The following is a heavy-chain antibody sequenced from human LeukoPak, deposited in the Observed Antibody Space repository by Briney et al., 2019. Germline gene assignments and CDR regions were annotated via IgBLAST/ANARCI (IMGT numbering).Heavy chain of an antibody. CDR2: INPSGGST. J-gene: IGHJ6*03. CDR1: GYTFTTYG. V-gene: IGHV1-46*01. Sequence: ASVKVSCKASGYTFTTYGISWVRQAPGQGLEWMGIINPSGGSTSYAQKFQGRVTMTRDMSTSTVYMELSSLRSEDTAVYYCARGAYCSSTSCYNSYYYYYMDVWGKGTTVTVSS. D-gene: IGHD2-2*02. CDR3: ARGAYCSSTSCYNSYYYYYMDV.